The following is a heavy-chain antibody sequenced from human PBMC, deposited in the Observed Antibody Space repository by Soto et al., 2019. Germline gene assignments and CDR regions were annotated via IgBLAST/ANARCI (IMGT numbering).Heavy chain of an antibody. Sequence: QVQLVQSGAEVKKPGASVKVSCNASGYTFTSSDINWVRQASGQGLEWMGWMNPNSGRTDYAQKFQGRVTMTRDTSASTAYMELSNLRSEDTAVYYCARLAFMTLDQGVLRYHYNYYYIDVWGKGTTVTVSS. CDR1: GYTFTSSD. CDR2: MNPNSGRT. D-gene: IGHD3-10*01. J-gene: IGHJ6*03. V-gene: IGHV1-8*01. CDR3: ARLAFMTLDQGVLRYHYNYYYIDV.